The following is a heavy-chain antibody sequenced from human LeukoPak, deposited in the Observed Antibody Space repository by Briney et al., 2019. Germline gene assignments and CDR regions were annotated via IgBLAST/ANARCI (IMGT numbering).Heavy chain of an antibody. J-gene: IGHJ4*02. CDR1: GYSFTRYW. Sequence: GESLKISCKGSGYSFTRYWIGWVRQMPGKGLEWMEIVYPGDSDTKYSPAFQGQVTISTDKSISTAYLQSTSLKASDTAMYYCARVDDFWSGYRLFDYWGQGTLVTVSS. CDR2: VYPGDSDT. CDR3: ARVDDFWSGYRLFDY. V-gene: IGHV5-51*01. D-gene: IGHD3-3*01.